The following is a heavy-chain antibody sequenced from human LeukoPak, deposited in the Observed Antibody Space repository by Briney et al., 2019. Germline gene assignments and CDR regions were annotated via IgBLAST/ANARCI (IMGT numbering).Heavy chain of an antibody. CDR1: GGSVRSDISH. V-gene: IGHV4-61*01. CDR2: IYYSGST. Sequence: SETLSLTCSVSGGSVRSDISHWSWIRQPPGKGLEWIGYIYYSGSTNYNPSLKSRVTISVGTSKNQFSLKLSSVTAADTAVYYCASAGYSSSWFSGYFQHWGQGTLVTVSS. CDR3: ASAGYSSSWFSGYFQH. D-gene: IGHD6-13*01. J-gene: IGHJ1*01.